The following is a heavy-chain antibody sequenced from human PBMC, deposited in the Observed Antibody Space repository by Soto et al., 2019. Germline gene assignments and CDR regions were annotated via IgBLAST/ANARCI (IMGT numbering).Heavy chain of an antibody. D-gene: IGHD3-10*01. J-gene: IGHJ4*02. CDR2: IWYDGSKK. V-gene: IGHV3-33*01. CDR3: ARVRGGSGTYPPLY. CDR1: GFTFSTYG. Sequence: GGSLRLSCAASGFTFSTYGMHWVRQAPGKGLEWVAVIWYDGSKKYYADSVKGRFTISRDNSKNMLYLEMNSLRAEDTAVYYCARVRGGSGTYPPLYWGQGTLVTVSS.